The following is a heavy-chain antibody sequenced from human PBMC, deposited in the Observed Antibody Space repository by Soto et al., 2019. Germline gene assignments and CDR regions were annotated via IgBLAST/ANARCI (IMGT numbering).Heavy chain of an antibody. V-gene: IGHV4-59*08. CDR1: GGSMSNYY. J-gene: IGHJ4*02. D-gene: IGHD3-22*01. CDR2: VNYIGST. CDR3: ARQFISGYSPLFDY. Sequence: SESLSLTCSVSGGSMSNYYWTWVRQPPGKGLEWIGYVNYIGSTRYNPSLNSRVTISVDTSKTQFSLRMNSVTAAATAVYYCARQFISGYSPLFDYWGQGTLVTVSS.